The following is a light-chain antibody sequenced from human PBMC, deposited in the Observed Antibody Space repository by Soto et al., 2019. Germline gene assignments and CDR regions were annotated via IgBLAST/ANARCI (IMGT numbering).Light chain of an antibody. J-gene: IGLJ2*01. CDR3: SSYTSSSTLL. CDR2: EVS. Sequence: QSVLTQPASVSGSPGQSITMSCTGTSSDVGGYNYVSWYQQHPGKAPKLMIYEVSNRPSGVSNRFSGSKSGNTASLTISGLQAEDEADYYCSSYTSSSTLLFGGGTKVTVL. CDR1: SSDVGGYNY. V-gene: IGLV2-14*01.